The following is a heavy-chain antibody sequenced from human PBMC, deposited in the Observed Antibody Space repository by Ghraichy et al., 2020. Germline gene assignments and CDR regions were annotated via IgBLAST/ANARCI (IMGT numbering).Heavy chain of an antibody. D-gene: IGHD2/OR15-2a*01. CDR1: GFTFSSHY. J-gene: IGHJ4*02. CDR2: IKQDGSNQ. V-gene: IGHV3-7*01. Sequence: GSLRLSCAASGFTFSSHYMSWARQAPGKRPEWLAAIKQDGSNQYYVDSVKGRFTISRDNAENSLYLQLNSLRVEDTAIYYCARGASENSVYRPLDSWGQGTLVTVSS. CDR3: ARGASENSVYRPLDS.